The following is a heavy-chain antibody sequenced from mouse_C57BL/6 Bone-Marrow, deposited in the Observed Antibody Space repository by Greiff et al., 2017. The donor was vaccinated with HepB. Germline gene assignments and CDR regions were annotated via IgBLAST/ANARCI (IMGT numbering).Heavy chain of an antibody. CDR3: IVGLIYYVGLDD. CDR1: GYTFTDHI. J-gene: IGHJ1*03. Sequence: QVQLQQSGAELASPGASVTLSCKASGYTFTDHIMNWVKKRPGQGLEWIGRIYPVSGETNYNQKFKGKATFSVVRSSSTVYMVLNSLTSEDPAVYYCIVGLIYYVGLDDWGTGTTVTVSS. D-gene: IGHD2-1*01. V-gene: IGHV1-11*01. CDR2: IYPVSGET.